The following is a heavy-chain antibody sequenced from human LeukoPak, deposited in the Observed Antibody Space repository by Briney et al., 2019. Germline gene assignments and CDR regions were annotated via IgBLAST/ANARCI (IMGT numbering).Heavy chain of an antibody. Sequence: GGSLRLSCAASGFTFSTYWMSWVRQAPGKGLEWVANIKQDGSEKFYVDSVKGRFTISRDNAKYSLYLQMNSLRAEDTAVYYCARDRWGYSYGGDWGQGTLVTVSS. CDR1: GFTFSTYW. J-gene: IGHJ4*02. CDR2: IKQDGSEK. CDR3: ARDRWGYSYGGD. V-gene: IGHV3-7*01. D-gene: IGHD5-18*01.